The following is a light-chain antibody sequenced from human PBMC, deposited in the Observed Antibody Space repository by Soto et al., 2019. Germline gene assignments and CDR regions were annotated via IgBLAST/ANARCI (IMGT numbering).Light chain of an antibody. CDR3: AAWDDSLNGGV. CDR2: SNN. V-gene: IGLV1-44*01. J-gene: IGLJ3*02. Sequence: QSVLTQPPSASGTPGQRVTISCSGSSSSIGSNTVNWYQQLPGTAPKLLIYSNNQRPSGVPDRFSGSKSGTSASLAISGLQSEDEADYYCAAWDDSLNGGVFGGGPKLTVL. CDR1: SSSIGSNT.